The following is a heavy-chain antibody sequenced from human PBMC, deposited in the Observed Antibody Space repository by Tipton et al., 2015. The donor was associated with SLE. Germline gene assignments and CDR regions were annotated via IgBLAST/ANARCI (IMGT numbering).Heavy chain of an antibody. V-gene: IGHV4-30-4*01. CDR2: IHYSGST. CDR1: GGSISRSDYY. Sequence: LRLSCTVSGGSISRSDYYWSWIRQPPGKGLEWIGSIHYSGSTYDNPSLESRLTISVDTSKNQFSLKLSSVTAADTAVYYCARDWGSGWYLFDPWGQGTLVTVSS. J-gene: IGHJ5*02. CDR3: ARDWGSGWYLFDP. D-gene: IGHD6-19*01.